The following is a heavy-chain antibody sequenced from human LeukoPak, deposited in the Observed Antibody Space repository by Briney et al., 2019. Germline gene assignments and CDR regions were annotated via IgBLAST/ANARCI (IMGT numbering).Heavy chain of an antibody. J-gene: IGHJ4*02. CDR1: GFTVSSNY. CDR2: LYSGGNT. Sequence: PGGSLRLSCAVSGFTVSSNYMSRVRQAPGKGLEWVSVLYSGGNTYYADSVKGRFTISRDNSKNTLYLQMNSLRAEDRAVYYCARYDGGSGPFDYWGQGTLVTVSS. D-gene: IGHD3-10*01. CDR3: ARYDGGSGPFDY. V-gene: IGHV3-53*01.